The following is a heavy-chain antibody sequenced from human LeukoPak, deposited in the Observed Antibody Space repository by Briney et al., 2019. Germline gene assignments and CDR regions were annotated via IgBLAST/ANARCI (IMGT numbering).Heavy chain of an antibody. Sequence: ASVKVSCKASGYTFTGYYMHWVRQAPGQGLEWTGWINPNSGGTNYAQKFQGRVTMTRDTSISTAYMELSRLRSDDTAVYYCARGERGYSYGNVDYWGQGTLVTVSS. CDR2: INPNSGGT. J-gene: IGHJ4*02. V-gene: IGHV1-2*02. D-gene: IGHD5-18*01. CDR3: ARGERGYSYGNVDY. CDR1: GYTFTGYY.